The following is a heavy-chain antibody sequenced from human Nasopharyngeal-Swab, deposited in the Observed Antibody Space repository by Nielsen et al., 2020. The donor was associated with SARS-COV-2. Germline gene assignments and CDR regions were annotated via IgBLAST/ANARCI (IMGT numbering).Heavy chain of an antibody. Sequence: GESLKISCAASGFTFSSYGMHWVRQAPGKGLEWVAVKWYEGSNKYYADSVKGRFTISRDNSKNTLYLQMNSLRAEDTAVYYCPRDEACGGDCYSFFDYWGQGTLVTVSS. CDR1: GFTFSSYG. V-gene: IGHV3-33*01. D-gene: IGHD2-21*02. J-gene: IGHJ4*02. CDR2: KWYEGSNK. CDR3: PRDEACGGDCYSFFDY.